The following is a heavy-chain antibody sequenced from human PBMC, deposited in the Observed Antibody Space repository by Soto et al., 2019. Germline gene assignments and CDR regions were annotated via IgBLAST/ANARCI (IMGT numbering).Heavy chain of an antibody. J-gene: IGHJ6*02. CDR1: GDSVSSNSAA. V-gene: IGHV6-1*01. D-gene: IGHD6-19*01. Sequence: KQSQTLSLTCAISGDSVSSNSAAWNWIRQSPSRGLEWLGRTYYRSKWYNDYAVSVKSRITINPDTSKNQFSLQLNSVTPEDTAVYYCAREGYSSGWYGGPLDYYYYYGMDVWGQGTTVTVSS. CDR2: TYYRSKWYN. CDR3: AREGYSSGWYGGPLDYYYYYGMDV.